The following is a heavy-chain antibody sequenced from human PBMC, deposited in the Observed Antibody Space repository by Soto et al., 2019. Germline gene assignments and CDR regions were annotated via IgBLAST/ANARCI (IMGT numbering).Heavy chain of an antibody. CDR3: ANFNWYFDL. CDR1: GFTFSSYG. CDR2: ISYDGSNK. Sequence: TGGSLRLSCAASGFTFSSYGMHWVRQAPGKGLEWVAVISYDGSNKYYADSVKGRFTISRDNSKNTLYLQMNSLRAADTAVYYCANFNWYFDLWGRGTLVTVCS. J-gene: IGHJ2*01. V-gene: IGHV3-30*18.